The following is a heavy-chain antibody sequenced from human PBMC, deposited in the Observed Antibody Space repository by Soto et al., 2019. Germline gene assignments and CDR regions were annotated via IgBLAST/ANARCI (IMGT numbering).Heavy chain of an antibody. CDR1: GLTFKNSG. D-gene: IGHD4-17*01. J-gene: IGHJ5*01. Sequence: EVQLLESGGGLVQPGGSLRLSCAASGLTFKNSGMNWVRQAPGKGLEWVSGISGGGGSPYYADSVKGRFTISRDNSRNTRFLQMNGVRAEDTAVYYCAGTMTSVTTRLFDSWGQGRLVTASS. V-gene: IGHV3-23*01. CDR2: ISGGGGSP. CDR3: AGTMTSVTTRLFDS.